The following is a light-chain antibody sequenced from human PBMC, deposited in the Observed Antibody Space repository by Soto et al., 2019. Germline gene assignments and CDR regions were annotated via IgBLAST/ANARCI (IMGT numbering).Light chain of an antibody. CDR1: QSVGSS. V-gene: IGKV3-15*01. CDR3: QQYYSTPRT. Sequence: EIVMTQSPLTLSASPGERAIFSCRASQSVGSSIAWYQQKPGQSPRLLVYDASTRASTIPARFSGSGSGTEFTLTINTLQPEDFAVYYCQQYYSTPRTFDQGTKVDIK. CDR2: DAS. J-gene: IGKJ1*01.